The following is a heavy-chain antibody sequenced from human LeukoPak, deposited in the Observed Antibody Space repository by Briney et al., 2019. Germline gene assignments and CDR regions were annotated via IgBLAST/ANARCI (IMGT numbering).Heavy chain of an antibody. J-gene: IGHJ4*02. Sequence: PGGSLRLSCAASGFAFSRYWMHWVRQAPGKGLVWVSRINSDGRSAVYADSVKGRFTISRDNAKNTLYLQMDSLRAGDTAVYYCTRVSTTDDYWGRGTLVTVSS. CDR2: INSDGRSA. D-gene: IGHD2/OR15-2a*01. V-gene: IGHV3-74*01. CDR3: TRVSTTDDY. CDR1: GFAFSRYW.